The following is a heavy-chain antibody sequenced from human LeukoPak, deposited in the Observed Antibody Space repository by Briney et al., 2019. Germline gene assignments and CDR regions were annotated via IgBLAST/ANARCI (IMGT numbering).Heavy chain of an antibody. Sequence: ASXKVSCKTSGYTFSTYDINWLRQAAGQGIEWMGWMNPNSGNTGFAQKFQGRAAITRDTSTDTAYLELSGLTSEDTAVYYCARAIRYQLLSDYWGQGTLVTVSS. D-gene: IGHD2-2*01. CDR3: ARAIRYQLLSDY. J-gene: IGHJ4*02. CDR2: MNPNSGNT. V-gene: IGHV1-8*02. CDR1: GYTFSTYD.